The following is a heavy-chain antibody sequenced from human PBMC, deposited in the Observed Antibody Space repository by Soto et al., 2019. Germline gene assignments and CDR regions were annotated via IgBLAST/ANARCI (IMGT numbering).Heavy chain of an antibody. CDR2: IDPDDSYI. Sequence: GESLKISCQGFGYNFAAYWISWVRQMPGKGLEWMGRIDPDDSYIKYSPSFQGHVLISADKSISTAYLQWSSLKASATALYFCARLEYGGKSPAYYFDYWGQGTQVTVSS. V-gene: IGHV5-10-1*01. CDR3: ARLEYGGKSPAYYFDY. J-gene: IGHJ4*02. CDR1: GYNFAAYW. D-gene: IGHD2-15*01.